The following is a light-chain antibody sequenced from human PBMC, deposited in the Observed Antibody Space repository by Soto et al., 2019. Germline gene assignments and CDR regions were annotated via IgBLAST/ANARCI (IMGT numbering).Light chain of an antibody. CDR2: GTS. CDR1: HTISSSH. Sequence: EIALTQSPGTLSLSPGERATLSCRASHTISSSHLAWYQQKPGQTPRLLLYGTSSRATGIPVRFSGSGSGTDFTLTISGLEPEDFAVYYCQQYGNSPLTFGGGTKVEI. CDR3: QQYGNSPLT. V-gene: IGKV3-20*01. J-gene: IGKJ4*01.